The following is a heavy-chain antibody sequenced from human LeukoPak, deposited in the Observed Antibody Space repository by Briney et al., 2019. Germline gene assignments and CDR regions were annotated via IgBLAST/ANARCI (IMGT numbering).Heavy chain of an antibody. CDR2: IYYSGST. J-gene: IGHJ4*02. CDR3: ATLYNWNDVDGVETDY. D-gene: IGHD1-20*01. Sequence: SETLSLTCTVSGGSISSSSYYWGWIRLPPGKGLEWIGSIYYSGSTYYNPSLKSRVTISVDTSKNQFSLKLSSVTAADTAVYYCATLYNWNDVDGVETDYWGQGTLVTVSS. CDR1: GGSISSSSYY. V-gene: IGHV4-39*01.